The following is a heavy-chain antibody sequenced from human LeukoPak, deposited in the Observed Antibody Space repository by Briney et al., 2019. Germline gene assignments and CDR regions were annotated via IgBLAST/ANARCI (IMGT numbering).Heavy chain of an antibody. CDR3: AREIAYDFWSGYLHQSDY. J-gene: IGHJ4*02. CDR1: GGSISSGSYY. CDR2: IYTSGST. V-gene: IGHV4-61*02. D-gene: IGHD3-3*01. Sequence: SETLSLTCTVSGGSISSGSYYWSWIRQPAGKGPEWIGRIYTSGSTNYNPSLKSRVTISVDTSKNQFSLKLSSVTAADTAVYYCAREIAYDFWSGYLHQSDYWGQGTLVTVSS.